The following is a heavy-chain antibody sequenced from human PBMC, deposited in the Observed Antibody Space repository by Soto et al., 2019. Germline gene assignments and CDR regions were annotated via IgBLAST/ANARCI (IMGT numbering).Heavy chain of an antibody. Sequence: SETLSLTCTVSGGSISSYYWSWIRQPPGKGLEWIGYIYYSGSTNYNPSLKSRVTISVDTSKNQFSLKLSSVTAADTAVYYCARHRYGGYVPRYFDYWGQGTLVTVSS. V-gene: IGHV4-59*08. CDR1: GGSISSYY. J-gene: IGHJ4*02. CDR2: IYYSGST. CDR3: ARHRYGGYVPRYFDY. D-gene: IGHD5-12*01.